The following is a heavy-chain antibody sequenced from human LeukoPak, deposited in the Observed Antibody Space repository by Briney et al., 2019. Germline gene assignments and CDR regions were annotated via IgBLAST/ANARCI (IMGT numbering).Heavy chain of an antibody. CDR2: VYYSGST. Sequence: SETLSLTCTVSGGSISSCYWSWIRQPPGKGLEWIGYVYYSGSTEYNPSLRSRVTISLEMSKHQFSLNLTSVTAADTAVYYCASNTGTVFDYWGQGALVTVSS. J-gene: IGHJ4*02. V-gene: IGHV4-59*01. CDR1: GGSISSCY. D-gene: IGHD7-27*01. CDR3: ASNTGTVFDY.